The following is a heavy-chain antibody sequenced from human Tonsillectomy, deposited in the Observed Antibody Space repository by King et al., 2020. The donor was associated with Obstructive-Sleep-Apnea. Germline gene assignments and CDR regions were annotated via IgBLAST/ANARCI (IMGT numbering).Heavy chain of an antibody. D-gene: IGHD4-23*01. J-gene: IGHJ4*02. CDR3: ARVGGLEDYFDY. Sequence: VQLVESGGGLVQPGGSLRLSCAASGFTFSSYSMNWVRQAPGKGLEWVSYISSSSSIIYYADSVKGRFTISRDNAKNSLYLQMNSLRAEDTAVYYCARVGGLEDYFDYWGQGTLVTVSS. V-gene: IGHV3-48*01. CDR1: GFTFSSYS. CDR2: ISSSSSII.